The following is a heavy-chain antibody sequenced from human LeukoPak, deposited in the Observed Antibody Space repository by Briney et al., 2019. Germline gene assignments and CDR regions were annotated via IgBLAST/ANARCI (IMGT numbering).Heavy chain of an antibody. Sequence: GGSLRLSCAASGFTFSPYWMSWLRQAPGKGLEGVANIKQGGSEKYYVDSVKGRFTISRDDAKNSLSLQMDSLRAEDTAFYYCARLNYYSFDYWGQGTLVTVSS. J-gene: IGHJ4*02. D-gene: IGHD5-24*01. CDR3: ARLNYYSFDY. CDR2: IKQGGSEK. CDR1: GFTFSPYW. V-gene: IGHV3-7*03.